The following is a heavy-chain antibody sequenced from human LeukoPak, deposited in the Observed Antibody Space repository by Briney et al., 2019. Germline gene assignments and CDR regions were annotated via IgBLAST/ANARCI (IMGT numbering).Heavy chain of an antibody. J-gene: IGHJ4*02. CDR1: GGSISSSSYY. CDR2: IYYSGST. D-gene: IGHD3-3*01. CDR3: ARDYDFWRGYSAYFDY. V-gene: IGHV4-39*01. Sequence: PSETLSLTCTVSGGSISSSSYYWGWIRQPRGKGLEWVGSIYYSGSTYYNPSLKSRVTISVDTSKNQFSLKLSSVTAADTAVYYCARDYDFWRGYSAYFDYWGQGTLVTVSS.